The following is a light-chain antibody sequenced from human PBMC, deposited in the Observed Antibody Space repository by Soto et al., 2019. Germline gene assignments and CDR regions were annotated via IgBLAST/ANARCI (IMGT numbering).Light chain of an antibody. CDR2: SND. CDR1: SSNIGSTS. CDR3: AAWDNSLSGGV. V-gene: IGLV1-44*01. Sequence: QSVLTQPPSASGTPGQRVTISCSGSSSNIGSTSVYWYQQLPGTAPKLLIYSNDRRPSGVPDRLSASKSGTSASLAISGLQSEDEADYYCAAWDNSLSGGVFGGGTQLTVL. J-gene: IGLJ3*02.